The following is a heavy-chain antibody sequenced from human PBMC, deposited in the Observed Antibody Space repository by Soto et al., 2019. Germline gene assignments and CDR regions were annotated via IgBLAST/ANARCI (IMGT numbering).Heavy chain of an antibody. CDR1: GFTFSSYA. D-gene: IGHD3-10*01. Sequence: VQLLESGGGLVQPGGSLRLSCAASGFTFSSYAMSWVRQAPGKGLEWVSAIGVSGDTTYYADSVKGRFTISRDNSKNTLYLQMGSLRAEETAVYYCAKVRRFGELRSLYWDQGTLVTVSS. CDR3: AKVRRFGELRSLY. CDR2: IGVSGDTT. J-gene: IGHJ4*02. V-gene: IGHV3-23*01.